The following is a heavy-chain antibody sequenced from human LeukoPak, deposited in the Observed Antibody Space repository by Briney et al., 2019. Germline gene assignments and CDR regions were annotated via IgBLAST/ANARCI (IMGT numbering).Heavy chain of an antibody. Sequence: GGSLRLSCAASGFTFSSYGMHWVRQAPGKGLEWVAFIRYDGSNKYYADSVKGRFTISRDNSKNTLYLQMNSLRAEDTAVYYCARDTGYCSSTSCWSEYFQHWGQGTLVTVSS. J-gene: IGHJ1*01. CDR3: ARDTGYCSSTSCWSEYFQH. CDR2: IRYDGSNK. D-gene: IGHD2-2*01. CDR1: GFTFSSYG. V-gene: IGHV3-30*02.